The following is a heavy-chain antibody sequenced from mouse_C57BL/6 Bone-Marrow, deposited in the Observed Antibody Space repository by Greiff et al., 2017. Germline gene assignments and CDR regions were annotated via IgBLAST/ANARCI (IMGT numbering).Heavy chain of an antibody. V-gene: IGHV1-85*01. CDR1: GYTFTSYD. D-gene: IGHD1-1*01. CDR2: IYPRDGST. J-gene: IGHJ1*03. CDR3: ARLEFDGSSGDWYFDV. Sequence: QVQLKESGPELVKPGASVKLSCKASGYTFTSYDINWVKQRPGQGLEWIGWIYPRDGSTKYTAKFKGKATLTVDTSSSTAYMELHSLTSEDSAVYFCARLEFDGSSGDWYFDVWGTGTTVTVSS.